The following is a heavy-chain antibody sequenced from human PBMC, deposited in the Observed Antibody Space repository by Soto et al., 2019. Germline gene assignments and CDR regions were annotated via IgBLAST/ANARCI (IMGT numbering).Heavy chain of an antibody. D-gene: IGHD3-10*01. Sequence: GGSLRLSCRASGFTFGNSIMNWVGQGPGKGLEWVAYISSSGGTIYYADSVRGRVTISRDNAKNSLFLQMNSLREEDTAVYYCADFYDMRISYYTGSDYWGQGALVTVSS. J-gene: IGHJ4*02. CDR2: ISSSGGTI. V-gene: IGHV3-48*02. CDR3: ADFYDMRISYYTGSDY. CDR1: GFTFGNSI.